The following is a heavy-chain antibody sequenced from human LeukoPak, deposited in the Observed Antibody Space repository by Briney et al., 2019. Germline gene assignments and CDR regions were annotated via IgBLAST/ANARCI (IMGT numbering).Heavy chain of an antibody. J-gene: IGHJ4*02. D-gene: IGHD2-2*02. CDR3: AIDCSSTSCYIV. CDR1: GGTFSSHA. V-gene: IGHV1-69*04. CDR2: IIPILGIA. Sequence: GASVKVSCKASGGTFSSHAIAWVRQAPGQGPEWMGTIIPILGIANYARKFQGRVTITADKSTGTAYMGLSSLRSEDTAVYYCAIDCSSTSCYIVWGQGTLVTVSS.